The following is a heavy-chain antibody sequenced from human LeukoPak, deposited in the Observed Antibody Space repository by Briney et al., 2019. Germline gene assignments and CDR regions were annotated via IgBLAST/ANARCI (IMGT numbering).Heavy chain of an antibody. CDR3: ASLGGPYYFDY. J-gene: IGHJ4*02. Sequence: ASVKVSCKXSGGTFSSYAISWVRQAPGQGLEWMGGIIPIFGTANYAQKFQGRVTITADESTSTAYMELSSLRSEDTAVYYCASLGGPYYFDYWGQGTLVTVSS. V-gene: IGHV1-69*01. D-gene: IGHD3-10*01. CDR1: GGTFSSYA. CDR2: IIPIFGTA.